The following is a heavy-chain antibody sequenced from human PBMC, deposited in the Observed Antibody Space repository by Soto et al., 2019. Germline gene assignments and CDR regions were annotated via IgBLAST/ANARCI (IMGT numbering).Heavy chain of an antibody. CDR1: GFTFNTYW. D-gene: IGHD3-22*01. CDR3: ARGDYYDTSGPFSDAFDI. Sequence: PGGSLRLSCAASGFTFNTYWMSWVRQAPGKGLEWVANIKPDGSEKWYVDSVEGRFTISRDNAKNSLYLQMNSLRAEDTAVYFCARGDYYDTSGPFSDAFDIWGQGTMVTVSS. CDR2: IKPDGSEK. V-gene: IGHV3-7*04. J-gene: IGHJ3*02.